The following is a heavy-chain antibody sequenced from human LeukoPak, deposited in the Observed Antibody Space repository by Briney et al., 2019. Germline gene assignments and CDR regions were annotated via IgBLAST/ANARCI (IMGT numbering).Heavy chain of an antibody. D-gene: IGHD3-10*01. CDR3: ARAERYYSGSGSRDWHFDL. J-gene: IGHJ2*01. V-gene: IGHV3-64*01. CDR1: GFSFNFYA. Sequence: GGSLRLSCAASGFSFNFYAMHWVRQAPGKGLEYVSTITSNGITTFYANSVEGRFTISRDVSKNTLYLQMGSLRVEDMGVYHCARAERYYSGSGSRDWHFDLWGRGTLVTVSS. CDR2: ITSNGITT.